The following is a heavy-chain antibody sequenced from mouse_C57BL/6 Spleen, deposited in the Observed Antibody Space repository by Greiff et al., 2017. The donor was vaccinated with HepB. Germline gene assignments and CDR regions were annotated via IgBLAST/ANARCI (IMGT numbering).Heavy chain of an antibody. CDR3: ASRYDYAWFAY. J-gene: IGHJ3*01. CDR1: GYTFTDYN. Sequence: VQLQQSGPELVKPGASVKMSCKASGYTFTDYNMHWVKQSHGKSLEWIGYINPNNGGTSYNQKFKGKATLTVNKSSSTAYMELRSLTAEDSAVYYCASRYDYAWFAYWGQGTLVTVSA. D-gene: IGHD2-4*01. V-gene: IGHV1-22*01. CDR2: INPNNGGT.